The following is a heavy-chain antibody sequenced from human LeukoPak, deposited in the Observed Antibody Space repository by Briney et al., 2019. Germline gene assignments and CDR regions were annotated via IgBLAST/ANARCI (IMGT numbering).Heavy chain of an antibody. Sequence: GGSLRLSCAASGFTYDDYAMHWVRQAPGKGLEWVSGISWNSGSIGYADSVKGRFTISRDNAKNSLYLQMNSLRAEDMALYYCARASPYCGGDCYSDYFDYWGQGTLVTVSS. CDR3: ARASPYCGGDCYSDYFDY. V-gene: IGHV3-9*03. CDR2: ISWNSGSI. CDR1: GFTYDDYA. J-gene: IGHJ4*02. D-gene: IGHD2-21*01.